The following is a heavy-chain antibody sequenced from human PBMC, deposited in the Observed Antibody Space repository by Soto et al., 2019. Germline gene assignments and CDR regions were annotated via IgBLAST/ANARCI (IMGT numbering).Heavy chain of an antibody. Sequence: GGSLRLSCAASGFIFSDFATHWVRQAPGKGLEWVAEIWYDGSNEYYGDSVKGRFTISRDNSKNTLYLQLNSLRAEDTAVYYCARVPEAGRPLFDYWGQGALVTVSS. J-gene: IGHJ4*02. CDR3: ARVPEAGRPLFDY. CDR1: GFIFSDFA. CDR2: IWYDGSNE. D-gene: IGHD6-6*01. V-gene: IGHV3-33*01.